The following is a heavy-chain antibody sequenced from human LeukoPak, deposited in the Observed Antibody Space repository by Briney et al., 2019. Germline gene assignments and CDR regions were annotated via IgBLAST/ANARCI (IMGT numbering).Heavy chain of an antibody. CDR3: ATGTYGSGSYYNFMSDY. Sequence: GASVKVSCKVSGYTLTELSMHWVRQAPGKGLEWMGGFDPEDGETIYAQKFQGRVTMTEDTSTDTAYMELSNLRSEDTAVYYCATGTYGSGSYYNFMSDYWGQGTLVTVSS. J-gene: IGHJ4*02. V-gene: IGHV1-24*01. CDR1: GYTLTELS. D-gene: IGHD3-10*01. CDR2: FDPEDGET.